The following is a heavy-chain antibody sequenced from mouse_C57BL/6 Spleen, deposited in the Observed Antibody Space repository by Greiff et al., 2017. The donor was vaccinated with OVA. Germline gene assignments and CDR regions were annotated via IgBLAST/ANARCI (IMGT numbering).Heavy chain of an antibody. Sequence: EVKLVESGEGLVKPGGSLKLSCAASGFTFSSYAMSWVRQTPEKRLEWVAYISSGGDYIYYADTVKGRFTISRDNARNTLYLQMSSLKSEDTAMYYCTTYGSSYVGYFDVWGTGTTVTVSS. D-gene: IGHD1-1*01. J-gene: IGHJ1*03. CDR1: GFTFSSYA. CDR2: ISSGGDYI. CDR3: TTYGSSYVGYFDV. V-gene: IGHV5-9-1*02.